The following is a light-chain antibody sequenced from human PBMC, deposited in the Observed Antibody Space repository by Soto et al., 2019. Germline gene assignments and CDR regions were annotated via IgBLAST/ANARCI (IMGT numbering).Light chain of an antibody. J-gene: IGLJ1*01. CDR3: SSYKDSSNYV. V-gene: IGLV2-14*01. CDR2: QVT. Sequence: QSALTQPASVSGSPGQSITSSCTGTSSDLAIYNYASWYQQQPGKAPKLMIYQVTNRPSGVSNRFSGSRSGNTASLTISGLQAEDEADYYCSSYKDSSNYVFGTGTNVTVL. CDR1: SSDLAIYNY.